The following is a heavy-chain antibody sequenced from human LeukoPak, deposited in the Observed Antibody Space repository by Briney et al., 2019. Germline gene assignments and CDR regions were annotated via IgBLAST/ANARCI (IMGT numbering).Heavy chain of an antibody. CDR2: VFYSGST. J-gene: IGHJ4*02. V-gene: IGHV4-39*01. CDR3: ARLWSTDCSGGSCPHQPNY. D-gene: IGHD2-15*01. CDR1: GGSVSSSSYH. Sequence: SETLSLTCTVSGGSVSSSSYHWGWIRQPPGKGLEWVGSVFYSGSTYYNPSLKSRVTMSVDTSKNQFSLKLSSVIAADTAVYYCARLWSTDCSGGSCPHQPNYWGQGTLVTVSS.